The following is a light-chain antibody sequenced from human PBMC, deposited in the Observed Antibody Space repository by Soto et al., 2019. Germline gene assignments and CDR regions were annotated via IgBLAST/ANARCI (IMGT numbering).Light chain of an antibody. CDR1: SSDVGGYNY. J-gene: IGLJ2*01. CDR3: SSYAGINTLV. CDR2: EVS. V-gene: IGLV2-14*01. Sequence: QSALTQPASVSGSPGQSITISCTGTSSDVGGYNYVSWYQQHPGKAPKLMIYEVSNRPSGVSNRFSGSKSGNTASLTISGLQAEDEADYYCSSYAGINTLVFGGGTQLTVL.